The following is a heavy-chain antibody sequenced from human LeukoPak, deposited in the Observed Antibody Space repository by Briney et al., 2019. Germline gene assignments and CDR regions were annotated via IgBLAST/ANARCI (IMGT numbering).Heavy chain of an antibody. Sequence: PSETLSLTCAVYGGSFSGYYWSWIRQPPGKGLEWIGEINHSGSTSYNPSLKSRVTISVDTSKNEFSLKLSSVTAADTAVYYCARLDLVRGVYWGQGTLVTVSS. CDR1: GGSFSGYY. CDR2: INHSGST. V-gene: IGHV4-34*01. CDR3: ARLDLVRGVY. D-gene: IGHD3-10*01. J-gene: IGHJ4*02.